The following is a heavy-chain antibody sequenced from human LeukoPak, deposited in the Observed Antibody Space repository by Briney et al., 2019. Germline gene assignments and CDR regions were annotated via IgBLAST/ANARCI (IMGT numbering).Heavy chain of an antibody. J-gene: IGHJ4*02. CDR1: GYTFAGYC. CDR2: INPNSGGT. Sequence: ASVKVSCKASGYTFAGYCMHWVRQAPGQGLEWMGWINPNSGGTNYAQKFQGRVTMTRDTSISTAYMELSRLRSDDTAVYYCARAYFGYYDFWSGYNYFDYWGQGTLVTVSS. CDR3: ARAYFGYYDFWSGYNYFDY. D-gene: IGHD3-3*01. V-gene: IGHV1-2*02.